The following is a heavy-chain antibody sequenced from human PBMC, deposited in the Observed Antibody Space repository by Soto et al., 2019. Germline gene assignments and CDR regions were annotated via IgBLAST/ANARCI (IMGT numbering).Heavy chain of an antibody. CDR2: MYDPGST. CDR1: GASMSSGVYS. V-gene: IGHV4-30-2*01. D-gene: IGHD3-10*01. J-gene: IGHJ5*02. Sequence: QLQLQESGSELVKPSQTLSLTCTVSGASMSSGVYSWSWIRQPPGKGLEWIGYMYDPGSTYYNPALKPRVTISVDMSKNHFSLNLASVTAADTAVYYCARDRGSGSYYPTWGQGILATVSS. CDR3: ARDRGSGSYYPT.